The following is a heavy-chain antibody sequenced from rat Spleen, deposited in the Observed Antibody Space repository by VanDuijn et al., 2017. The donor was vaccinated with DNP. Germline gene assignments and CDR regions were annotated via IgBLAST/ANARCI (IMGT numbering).Heavy chain of an antibody. D-gene: IGHD1-7*01. CDR2: ISYSGST. J-gene: IGHJ2*01. V-gene: IGHV3-1*01. CDR3: GRYGLRVYFEY. CDR1: GYSITSNY. Sequence: EVQLQESGPGLVKPSQSLSLTCSVTGYSITSNYWGWIRKFPGNKMEWIGHISYSGSTSYIPSLKSRISITRDTSKNHFFLQLNSVTTEDTATYYCGRYGLRVYFEYWGQVVMVTVSS.